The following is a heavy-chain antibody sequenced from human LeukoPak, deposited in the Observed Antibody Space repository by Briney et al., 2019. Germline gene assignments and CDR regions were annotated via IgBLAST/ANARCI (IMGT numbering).Heavy chain of an antibody. J-gene: IGHJ4*02. CDR3: ARDQSRGIAVAGSFDY. CDR1: GGSISSSSYY. CDR2: IYYSGST. Sequence: PSETLSLTCTVSGGSISSSSYYWGWIRQPPGKGLEWIGSIYYSGSTYYNPSLKSRVTISVDTSKNQFSLKLSSVTAADTAVYYCARDQSRGIAVAGSFDYWGQGTLVTVSS. D-gene: IGHD6-19*01. V-gene: IGHV4-39*07.